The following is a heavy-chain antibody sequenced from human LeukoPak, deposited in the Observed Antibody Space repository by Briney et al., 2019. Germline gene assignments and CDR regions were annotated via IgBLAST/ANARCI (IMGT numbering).Heavy chain of an antibody. CDR2: ISYDGSNK. J-gene: IGHJ5*02. CDR3: AKDPQGGSSWYGYPIGWFDP. CDR1: GFTFSSYG. Sequence: GGSLRLSCAASGFTFSSYGMHWVRQAPGKGLEWVAVISYDGSNKYYADSVKGRFTISRDNSKNTLYLQMNSLRAEDTAVYYCAKDPQGGSSWYGYPIGWFDPWGQGTLVTVSS. D-gene: IGHD6-13*01. V-gene: IGHV3-30*18.